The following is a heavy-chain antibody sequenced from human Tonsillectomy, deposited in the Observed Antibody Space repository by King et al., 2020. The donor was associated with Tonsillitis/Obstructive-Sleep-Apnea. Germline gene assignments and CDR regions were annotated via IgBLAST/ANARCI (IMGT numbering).Heavy chain of an antibody. D-gene: IGHD2-15*01. CDR3: ASGYCSGGSCSLDL. CDR2: INSDGSST. Sequence: VQLVESGGGLVQPGGSLRLSCAASGFTFSSYWKHWVRQAPGKGLVWVSRINSDGSSTSYADSVKGRFTISRDNAKNTLYLQMNSLRAEDTAVYYCASGYCSGGSCSLDLWGRGTLVTVSS. J-gene: IGHJ2*01. V-gene: IGHV3-74*02. CDR1: GFTFSSYW.